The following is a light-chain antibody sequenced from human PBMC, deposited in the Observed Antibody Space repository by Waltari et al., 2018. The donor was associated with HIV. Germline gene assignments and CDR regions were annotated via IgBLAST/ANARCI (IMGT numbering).Light chain of an antibody. CDR2: DAS. Sequence: EIVLTQSPATLSFSPGESATLACRASQSVSSYLAWYQHKPGQAPRLLNYDASNRATGIPARFSGSGSGTDFTLTISSLEPEDFAVYYCQQRNNWPLLTFGGGTKVEIK. CDR1: QSVSSY. V-gene: IGKV3-11*01. CDR3: QQRNNWPLLT. J-gene: IGKJ4*01.